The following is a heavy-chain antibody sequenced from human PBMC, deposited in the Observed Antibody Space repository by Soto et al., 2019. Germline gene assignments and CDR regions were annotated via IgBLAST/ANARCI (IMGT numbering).Heavy chain of an antibody. D-gene: IGHD2-2*01. CDR3: ARVIPGAEAWFGP. Sequence: QVQLVQSGGEVKKPGASVKVSCKASGYTFTNYGVTWVRQAPGQGLEWMGWISAYTDNPNYAQKYQGRVTMTIDTSTTTAYRDLRSLTSADTAVYYCARVIPGAEAWFGPWGQGTLVTVSS. CDR2: ISAYTDNP. J-gene: IGHJ5*02. CDR1: GYTFTNYG. V-gene: IGHV1-18*01.